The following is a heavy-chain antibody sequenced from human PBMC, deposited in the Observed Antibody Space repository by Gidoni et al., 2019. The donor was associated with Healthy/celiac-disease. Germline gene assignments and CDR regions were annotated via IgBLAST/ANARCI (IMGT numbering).Heavy chain of an antibody. Sequence: QVQLVQSGAEVKKPGAAVKVSCKASGYTCTSYYMHWERQAPGQGLEWMGIINPSGESTSYAQKFQGRVTMTRDTSTRTVYMELSSLRSEDTAVYYCARDKSPVYYDILTGYYIFDYWGQGTLVTVSS. CDR3: ARDKSPVYYDILTGYYIFDY. CDR1: GYTCTSYY. CDR2: INPSGEST. V-gene: IGHV1-46*03. D-gene: IGHD3-9*01. J-gene: IGHJ4*02.